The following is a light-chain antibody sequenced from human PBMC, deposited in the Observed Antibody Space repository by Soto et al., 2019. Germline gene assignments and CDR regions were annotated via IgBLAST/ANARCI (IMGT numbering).Light chain of an antibody. CDR1: QSVSSN. Sequence: ELVMTQSPATLSVSPGERATLSCRASQSVSSNLAWYQQKPGQAPRLLIYGASTRATGIPARFSGSGSGTDFTLTSSSRQSEDFAVYYCQQYNNWPWTFGQGTKVESK. CDR3: QQYNNWPWT. V-gene: IGKV3-15*01. CDR2: GAS. J-gene: IGKJ1*01.